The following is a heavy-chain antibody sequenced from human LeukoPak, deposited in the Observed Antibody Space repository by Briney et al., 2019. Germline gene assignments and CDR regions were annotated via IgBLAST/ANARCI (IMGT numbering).Heavy chain of an antibody. CDR1: GCTVSANY. Sequence: GGSLRLFCAASGCTVSANYMSWVRQAPGQGLEWVSVIYSGGSTYYADSVKGRFTISRDNSKNTLYLQMNSLRAEDTAVYYCARVGDYVCKDWGQGTLVTVSS. CDR3: ARVGDYVCKD. D-gene: IGHD3-16*01. J-gene: IGHJ4*02. CDR2: IYSGGST. V-gene: IGHV3-66*01.